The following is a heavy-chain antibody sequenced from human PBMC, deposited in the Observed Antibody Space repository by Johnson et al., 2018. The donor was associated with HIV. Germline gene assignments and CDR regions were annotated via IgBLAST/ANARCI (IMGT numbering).Heavy chain of an antibody. J-gene: IGHJ3*02. CDR2: ISYDGSNK. V-gene: IGHV3-30*18. CDR3: AKTYYDFWSGYYGAFDI. Sequence: QVQLVESGGGVVQPGRSLRLSCAASGFTFSNYGMHWVRQAPGKGLEWVAVISYDGSNKYYADSVKGRLTISRDNSKNTLYLQMNSLRAEDTAVYYCAKTYYDFWSGYYGAFDIWGQGTMVTVSS. CDR1: GFTFSNYG. D-gene: IGHD3-3*01.